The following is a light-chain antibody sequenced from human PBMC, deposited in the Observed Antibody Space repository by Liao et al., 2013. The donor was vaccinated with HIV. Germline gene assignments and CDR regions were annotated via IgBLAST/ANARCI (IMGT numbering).Light chain of an antibody. CDR2: EDS. CDR1: TLPKQY. CDR3: QVWDRFSPFV. V-gene: IGLV3-25*03. J-gene: IGLJ1*01. Sequence: SYELTQPPSVSVSPGQTARITCSGDTLPKQYAYWYQQKPGQAPVLVIYEDSERPSGIPERFSASTSGTTVTLTISGVQAEDEADYYCQVWDRFSPFVFGTGTKVTVL.